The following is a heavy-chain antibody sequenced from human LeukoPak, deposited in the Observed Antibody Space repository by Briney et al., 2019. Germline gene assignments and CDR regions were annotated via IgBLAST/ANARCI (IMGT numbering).Heavy chain of an antibody. CDR3: AREKGLLPFDY. Sequence: GGSLRLSCAASGFTFSSYGMHWVRQAPGKGLEWVAVISYDGSNKYYADSVKGRFTISRDNSKNTLYLQMNSLRAEDTAVYYCAREKGLLPFDYWGQGTLVTVSS. CDR1: GFTFSSYG. J-gene: IGHJ4*02. CDR2: ISYDGSNK. V-gene: IGHV3-30*03.